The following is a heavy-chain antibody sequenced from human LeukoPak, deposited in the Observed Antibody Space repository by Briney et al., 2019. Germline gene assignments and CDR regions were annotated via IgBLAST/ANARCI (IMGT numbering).Heavy chain of an antibody. V-gene: IGHV1-46*01. CDR1: GYTFTTYY. CDR3: VRGTHIESSGYYAGHFDY. D-gene: IGHD3-22*01. Sequence: GASVKLTCTASGYTFTTYYMHCVRQAPGQGLEWMGIINPSCGSRYYAQKFLGRLTMTRDTSTSTVYMDLRSLISADTAVYYCVRGTHIESSGYYAGHFDYRGQGNLVTVSS. CDR2: INPSCGSR. J-gene: IGHJ4*02.